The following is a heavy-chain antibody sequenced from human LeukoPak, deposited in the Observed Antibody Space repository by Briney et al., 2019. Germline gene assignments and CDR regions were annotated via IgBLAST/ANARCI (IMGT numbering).Heavy chain of an antibody. V-gene: IGHV4-34*01. D-gene: IGHD3-22*01. CDR2: INHAGST. J-gene: IGHJ4*02. CDR3: ARDRGGYYDSSELAFEY. CDR1: GGSFSGDF. Sequence: PSETLSLTCAVYGGSFSGDFWSWIRQSPGRGLEWIGEINHAGSTTYNPSLESRVTMSVDRSTNQNSLEMTSVTAADTAVYYCARDRGGYYDSSELAFEYWGQGTLVTVSS.